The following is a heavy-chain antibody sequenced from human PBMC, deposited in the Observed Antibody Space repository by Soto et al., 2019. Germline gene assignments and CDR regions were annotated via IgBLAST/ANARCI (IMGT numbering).Heavy chain of an antibody. Sequence: QITLKESGPTLVKPTQTLTLTCTFSGFSLSTSGVGVGWIRQPPGKALEWLALIYWNDDKRYSPSLKSRLTITKDTSKNQVVLTMTNMDPVDTATYYCVHARITMVRGVTDRVVEYWGQGTLVTVSS. CDR3: VHARITMVRGVTDRVVEY. J-gene: IGHJ4*02. V-gene: IGHV2-5*01. D-gene: IGHD3-10*01. CDR2: IYWNDDK. CDR1: GFSLSTSGVG.